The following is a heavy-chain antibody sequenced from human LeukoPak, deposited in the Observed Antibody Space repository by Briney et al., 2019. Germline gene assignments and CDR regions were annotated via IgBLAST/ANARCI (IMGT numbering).Heavy chain of an antibody. D-gene: IGHD3-10*01. J-gene: IGHJ5*02. Sequence: ASVKVSCKASGYTFANYGISWVRQAPGQGLEWMGWISAYGVSTDYAQKFQDRVTMTADTSTNTAYMELRSLRPDDTAVYYCARANLWIGEHWFDPWGQGTLVIVSP. CDR1: GYTFANYG. V-gene: IGHV1-18*01. CDR3: ARANLWIGEHWFDP. CDR2: ISAYGVST.